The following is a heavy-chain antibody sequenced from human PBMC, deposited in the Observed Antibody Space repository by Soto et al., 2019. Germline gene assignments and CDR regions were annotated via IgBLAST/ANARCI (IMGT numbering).Heavy chain of an antibody. CDR1: GYTFTSYG. CDR3: ARISYGSGKFSSYCYYGMDV. V-gene: IGHV1-18*01. CDR2: ISAYNGNT. D-gene: IGHD3-10*01. Sequence: QVQLVQSGAEVKKPGASVKVSCKASGYTFTSYGISWVRQAPGQGLEWMGWISAYNGNTNYAQKLQGRVTMTTDTSTSTAYMELRSLRSDDTAVYYCARISYGSGKFSSYCYYGMDVWGQGTTVTVSS. J-gene: IGHJ6*02.